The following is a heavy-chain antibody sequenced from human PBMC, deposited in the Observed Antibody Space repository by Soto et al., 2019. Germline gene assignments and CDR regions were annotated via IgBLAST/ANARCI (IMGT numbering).Heavy chain of an antibody. V-gene: IGHV1-69*02. CDR1: GGTFSRYT. J-gene: IGHJ6*03. CDR3: ARAMYCSSTSCYGNFDYYYYYMDV. CDR2: IIPILGIA. D-gene: IGHD2-2*01. Sequence: QVQLVQSGAEVKKPGSSVKVSCKASGGTFSRYTISWVRQAPGQGLEWMGRIIPILGIANYAQKFQGRVTITADKSTSTAYRELSSRRSEDTAVYYCARAMYCSSTSCYGNFDYYYYYMDVWGKGTTVTVSS.